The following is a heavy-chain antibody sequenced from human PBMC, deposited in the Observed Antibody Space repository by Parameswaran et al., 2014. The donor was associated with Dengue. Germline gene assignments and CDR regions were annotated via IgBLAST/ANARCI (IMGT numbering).Heavy chain of an antibody. CDR2: ISSSSSYI. D-gene: IGHD6-13*01. CDR3: ARGIGSSSRYFDL. V-gene: IGHV3-21*01. Sequence: WIRQPPGKGLEWVSSISSSSSYIYYADSVKGRFTISRDNAKNSLYLQMNSLRAEDTAVYYCARGIGSSSRYFDLWGRGTLVTVSS. J-gene: IGHJ2*01.